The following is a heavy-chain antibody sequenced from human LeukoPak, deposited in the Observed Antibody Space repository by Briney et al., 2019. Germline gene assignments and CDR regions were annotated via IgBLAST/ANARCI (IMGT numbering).Heavy chain of an antibody. CDR1: GGSISSYY. Sequence: SETLSLTCTVSGGSISSYYWSWIRQPPGKGLEWIGSIYYSGSTYYNPSLKSRVTISVDTSKNQFSLKLSSVTAADTAVYYCARRGYYESSGYVDYWGQGTLVTVSS. V-gene: IGHV4-59*12. J-gene: IGHJ4*02. D-gene: IGHD3-22*01. CDR3: ARRGYYESSGYVDY. CDR2: IYYSGST.